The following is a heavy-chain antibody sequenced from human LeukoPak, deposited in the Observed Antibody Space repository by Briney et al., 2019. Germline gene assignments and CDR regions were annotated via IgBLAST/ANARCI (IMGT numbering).Heavy chain of an antibody. CDR1: GFTFSSYA. Sequence: PGGSLRLSCAASGFTFSSYAMSWVRQAPAKGLEWVSAISGSGGSTYYADSVKSRFTISRDNSKNTLYLQVNSLRAEDTAVYFCAKSGEFLSSYYYYGMDVWGQGTTVTVSS. J-gene: IGHJ6*02. V-gene: IGHV3-23*01. D-gene: IGHD3-10*01. CDR2: ISGSGGST. CDR3: AKSGEFLSSYYYYGMDV.